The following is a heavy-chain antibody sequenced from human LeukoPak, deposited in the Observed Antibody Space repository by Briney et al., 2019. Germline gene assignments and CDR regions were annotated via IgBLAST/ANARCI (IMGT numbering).Heavy chain of an antibody. CDR1: GGSLGGYS. V-gene: IGHV4-59*10. J-gene: IGHJ6*03. CDR2: IYTSGST. Sequence: SETLSLTCAVYGGSLGGYSWSWIRQPPGKGLEWIGRIYTSGSTNYNPSLKSRVTISVDTSKNQFSLKLSSVTAADTAVYYCARDPMVRGYTYYMDVWGKGTTVTISS. CDR3: ARDPMVRGYTYYMDV. D-gene: IGHD3-10*01.